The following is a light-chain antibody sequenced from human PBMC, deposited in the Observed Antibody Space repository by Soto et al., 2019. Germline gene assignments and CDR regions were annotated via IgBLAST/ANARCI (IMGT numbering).Light chain of an antibody. V-gene: IGLV4-69*01. J-gene: IGLJ2*01. Sequence: QSVLTQSPSASASLGASVKLTCTLSSGHSTYAIAWHQQRPEKGPRYLMKVNSAGSHTKGDGIPDRFSGSSSGAERYLTISSLQSEDEADYYCQTWGTAIVVFCGGTKVTVL. CDR3: QTWGTAIVV. CDR2: VNSAGSH. CDR1: SGHSTYA.